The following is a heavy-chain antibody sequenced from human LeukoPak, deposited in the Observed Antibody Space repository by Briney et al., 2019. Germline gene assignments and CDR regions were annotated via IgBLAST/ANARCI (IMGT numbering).Heavy chain of an antibody. CDR2: ISGSGDST. Sequence: PGGSLRLSCAASGFTFSSYAMRWVRQAPGKGLEWVSGISGSGDSTYYADSVKGRFAISRDNSKNTLYLEMNSLRVEDAATYYCAKRKGSYYPIDYWGQGALVTVSS. CDR1: GFTFSSYA. V-gene: IGHV3-23*01. CDR3: AKRKGSYYPIDY. J-gene: IGHJ4*02. D-gene: IGHD1-26*01.